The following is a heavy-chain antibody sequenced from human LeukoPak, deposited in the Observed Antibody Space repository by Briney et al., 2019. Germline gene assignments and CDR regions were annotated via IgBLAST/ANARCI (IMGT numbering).Heavy chain of an antibody. Sequence: HSGRSLRLSCAASGFTFSSYSMNWVRQAPGKGLEWVSYISSSSSTIYYADSVKGRFTISRDNAKNSLYLQMNSLRDEDTAVYYCARVGPLWFGELFTPLPYYYYYGMDVWGQGTTVTVSS. CDR2: ISSSSSTI. CDR1: GFTFSSYS. D-gene: IGHD3-10*01. CDR3: ARVGPLWFGELFTPLPYYYYYGMDV. J-gene: IGHJ6*02. V-gene: IGHV3-48*02.